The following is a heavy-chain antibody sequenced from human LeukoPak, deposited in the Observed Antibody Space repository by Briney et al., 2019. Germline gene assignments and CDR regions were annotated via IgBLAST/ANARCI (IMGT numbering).Heavy chain of an antibody. V-gene: IGHV3-21*01. J-gene: IGHJ4*02. Sequence: GGSLRLSCAASGFTFSSYSMNWVPQAPGKGLEWVSSISSSSSYIYYADSVKGRFTISRDNAKNSLYLQMNSLRAEDTAVYYCARDSSYDYVWGSYRASFDYWGQGTLVTVSS. CDR2: ISSSSSYI. D-gene: IGHD3-16*02. CDR1: GFTFSSYS. CDR3: ARDSSYDYVWGSYRASFDY.